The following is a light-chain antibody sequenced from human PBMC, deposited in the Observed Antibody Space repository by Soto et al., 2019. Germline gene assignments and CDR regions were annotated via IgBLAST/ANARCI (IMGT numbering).Light chain of an antibody. V-gene: IGKV3-20*01. CDR2: GAS. Sequence: ESVLTQSPGTLSLSPGERATLSCTASQSVSSNYLAWYQQKPGQAPRLPIYGASTRATGIPDRFSGSGSGTDFTLTISRLEPEDFAVYYCQQFGGSSYSFGQGTKLEIK. CDR1: QSVSSNY. CDR3: QQFGGSSYS. J-gene: IGKJ2*03.